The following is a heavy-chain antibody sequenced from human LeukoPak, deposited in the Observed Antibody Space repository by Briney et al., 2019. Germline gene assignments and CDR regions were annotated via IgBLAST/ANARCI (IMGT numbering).Heavy chain of an antibody. J-gene: IGHJ4*02. V-gene: IGHV4-4*07. CDR2: LYTSGST. D-gene: IGHD3-9*01. CDR1: GDSITSHY. Sequence: SETRSLTCTVSGDSITSHYWSWIRQPAGKGREWIGRLYTSGSTNYNPSLKSRVTMSVDTSKNQFSLKLTSVTAADTAVYYCASNSGYYFVYWGQGTLVTVSS. CDR3: ASNSGYYFVY.